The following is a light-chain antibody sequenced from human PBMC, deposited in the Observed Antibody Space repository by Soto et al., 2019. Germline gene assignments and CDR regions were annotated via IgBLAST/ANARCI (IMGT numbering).Light chain of an antibody. Sequence: SYELTQPPSVSVAPGQTARITCGGANIGSKSVHWYQQKPRQAPVLVVYGDRDRPSGIPERFSGSNSGNTATLTISSVEAGDDADYYCQVWDSSSGHYVFGTGTKVTVL. CDR3: QVWDSSSGHYV. J-gene: IGLJ1*01. V-gene: IGLV3-21*02. CDR2: GDR. CDR1: NIGSKS.